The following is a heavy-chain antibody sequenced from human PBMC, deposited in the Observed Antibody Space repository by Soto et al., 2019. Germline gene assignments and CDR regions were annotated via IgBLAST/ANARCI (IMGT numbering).Heavy chain of an antibody. CDR1: GGSISSGW. V-gene: IGHV4-4*02. CDR2: ILYSGRT. J-gene: IGHJ5*02. D-gene: IGHD3-10*01. CDR3: SSRVTDAPT. Sequence: SETLSLTCAVSGGSISSGWWTWVRQPPGKGLEWIGEILYSGRTNYNSSLNSRVTISIDKSKNQFSLNLSSVTAADTAVYYCSSRVTDAPTWGQGTLVTVSS.